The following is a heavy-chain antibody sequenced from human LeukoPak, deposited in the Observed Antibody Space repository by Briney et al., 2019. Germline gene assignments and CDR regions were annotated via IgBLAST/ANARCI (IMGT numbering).Heavy chain of an antibody. CDR2: VSGSGGIT. Sequence: GGSLRLSCAASGFTFNSYAMTWVRQAPGKGLEWVSHVSGSGGITYYADSVKGRFTISRDNSKNTLYLQMNSLRAEDTAVYYCAKTTAGNSSGRYPGWPVDYWGQGTLVTVPS. D-gene: IGHD6-19*01. J-gene: IGHJ4*02. CDR1: GFTFNSYA. CDR3: AKTTAGNSSGRYPGWPVDY. V-gene: IGHV3-23*01.